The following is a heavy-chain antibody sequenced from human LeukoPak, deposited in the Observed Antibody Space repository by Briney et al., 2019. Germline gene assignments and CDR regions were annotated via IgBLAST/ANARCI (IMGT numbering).Heavy chain of an antibody. CDR2: ISGSGGST. Sequence: FTXXSYAMSWVRQAPGKGLEWVSAISGSGGSTYYADSVKGRFTISRDNSKNTLYLQMNSLRAEDTAVHYCAKPVVPAAILAPYNWFDPWGQGTLVTVSS. D-gene: IGHD2-2*02. J-gene: IGHJ5*02. CDR3: AKPVVPAAILAPYNWFDP. CDR1: FTXXSYA. V-gene: IGHV3-23*01.